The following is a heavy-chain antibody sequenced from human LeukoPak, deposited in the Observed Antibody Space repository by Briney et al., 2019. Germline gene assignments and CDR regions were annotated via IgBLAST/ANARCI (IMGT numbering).Heavy chain of an antibody. CDR3: ARGTIIMVRGVSFDY. CDR1: GGSVSSSSYY. Sequence: PSETLSLTCTVSGGSVSSSSYYWGWIRQPPGKGLEWIGSIYYSGSTYYNPSLKSRVTISVDTSKNQFSLKLSSVTAADTAVYYCARGTIIMVRGVSFDYWGQGTLVTVSS. V-gene: IGHV4-39*01. CDR2: IYYSGST. J-gene: IGHJ4*02. D-gene: IGHD3-10*01.